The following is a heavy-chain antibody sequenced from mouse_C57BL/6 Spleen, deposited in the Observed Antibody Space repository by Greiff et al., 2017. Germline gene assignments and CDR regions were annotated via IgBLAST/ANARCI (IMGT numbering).Heavy chain of an antibody. CDR3: ASYYYGSSYEFAY. Sequence: VQLQQSGPELVKPGASVKISCKASGYTFTDYYMNWVKQSHGKSLEWIGDINPNNGGTSYNQKFKGKATLTVDKSSSTAYMELRSLTSEDSAVYYCASYYYGSSYEFAYWGQGTLVTVSA. D-gene: IGHD1-1*01. CDR1: GYTFTDYY. CDR2: INPNNGGT. V-gene: IGHV1-26*01. J-gene: IGHJ3*01.